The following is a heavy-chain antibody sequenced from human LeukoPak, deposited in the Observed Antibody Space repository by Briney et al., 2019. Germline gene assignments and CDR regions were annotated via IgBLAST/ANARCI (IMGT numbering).Heavy chain of an antibody. Sequence: PGRSLRLSCAASGFTFDDYAMHWVRQAPGKGLEWVSGISWNSGSIGYADSVKGRFTISRDNAKNSLYLQMNSLRAEDTALYYCATGAFIASYYYYYGMDVWGQGTTVTVSS. CDR1: GFTFDDYA. D-gene: IGHD6-13*01. CDR3: ATGAFIASYYYYYGMDV. CDR2: ISWNSGSI. V-gene: IGHV3-9*01. J-gene: IGHJ6*02.